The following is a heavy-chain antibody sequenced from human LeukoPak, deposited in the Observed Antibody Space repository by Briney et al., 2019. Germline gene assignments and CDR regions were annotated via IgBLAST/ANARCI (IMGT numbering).Heavy chain of an antibody. V-gene: IGHV1-24*01. J-gene: IGHJ6*02. CDR3: ATSILTGYTYGMDV. CDR1: GYTLTELS. D-gene: IGHD3-9*01. Sequence: ASVKVSCKVSGYTLTELSMHWVRQAPGKGLEWMGGFDPEDGETIYAQKSQGRVTMTEDTSTDTAYMELSSLRSEDTAVYYCATSILTGYTYGMDVWGQGTTVTVSS. CDR2: FDPEDGET.